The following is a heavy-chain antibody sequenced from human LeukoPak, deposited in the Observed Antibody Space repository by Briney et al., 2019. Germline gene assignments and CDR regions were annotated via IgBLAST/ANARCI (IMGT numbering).Heavy chain of an antibody. J-gene: IGHJ4*02. CDR3: ARTYYDFWSGYCHDY. D-gene: IGHD3-3*01. CDR2: IKQDGSEK. V-gene: IGHV3-7*01. Sequence: PGGSLRLSCAASGFTFSSYWMSWVRQAPGKRLEWVANIKQDGSEKYYVDSVKGRFTISRDNAKNSLYLQMNSLRAGDTAVYYCARTYYDFWSGYCHDYWGQGTLVTVSS. CDR1: GFTFSSYW.